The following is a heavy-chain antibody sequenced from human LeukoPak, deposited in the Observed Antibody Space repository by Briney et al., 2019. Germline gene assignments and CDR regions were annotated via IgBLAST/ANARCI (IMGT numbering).Heavy chain of an antibody. Sequence: ASVKVSCKASGYTFTIYDINWVRQATGQGLEWMGWMNPNSGNTGYAQKFQGRIIVSRNTSISTAYMELSSPTSEDTAIYYCARIAAAGNRRLNYWGQGTLVTVAS. CDR3: ARIAAAGNRRLNY. CDR2: MNPNSGNT. CDR1: GYTFTIYD. V-gene: IGHV1-8*01. J-gene: IGHJ4*02. D-gene: IGHD6-13*01.